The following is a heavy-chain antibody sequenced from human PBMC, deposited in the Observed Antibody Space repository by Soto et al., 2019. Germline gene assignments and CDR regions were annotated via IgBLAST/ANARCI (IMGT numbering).Heavy chain of an antibody. J-gene: IGHJ4*02. CDR2: IYYSGST. CDR3: AREPRGRTFGGLPPPIDY. Sequence: QVQLQESGPGLVKPSQTLSLTCTVSGGSISSGGYYWSWIRQHPGKGLEWIGYIYYSGSTYYNPSLKSRVTISVDTSKNQFSLKLSSVTAADTAVYYCAREPRGRTFGGLPPPIDYWGQGTLVTVSS. D-gene: IGHD3-16*01. V-gene: IGHV4-31*03. CDR1: GGSISSGGYY.